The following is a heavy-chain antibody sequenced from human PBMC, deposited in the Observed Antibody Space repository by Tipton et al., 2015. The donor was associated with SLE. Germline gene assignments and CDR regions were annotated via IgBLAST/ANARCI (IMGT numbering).Heavy chain of an antibody. CDR3: ARSTYSSSSYFDY. V-gene: IGHV4-59*11. Sequence: TLSLTCTVSGGSMSSHYWSWIRQPPGKGLEWIGYIYYSGSTNYNPSLKSRVTISVDTSKNQFSLKLSSVTAADTAVYYCARSTYSSSSYFDYWGQGTLVTASS. D-gene: IGHD6-6*01. J-gene: IGHJ4*02. CDR2: IYYSGST. CDR1: GGSMSSHY.